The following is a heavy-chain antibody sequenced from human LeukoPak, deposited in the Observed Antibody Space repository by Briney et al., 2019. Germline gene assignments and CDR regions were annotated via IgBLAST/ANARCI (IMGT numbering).Heavy chain of an antibody. Sequence: PGGSLRLSCAASGFTFSSYSMNWVRQAPGKGLEWVSSISSSSSYIYYGDSVKGRFTISRDNAKNSLYLQMSSLRAEDTAVYYCARWAKRITMIVVGYNWFDPWGQGTLVTVSS. CDR2: ISSSSSYI. D-gene: IGHD3-22*01. J-gene: IGHJ5*02. CDR3: ARWAKRITMIVVGYNWFDP. V-gene: IGHV3-21*01. CDR1: GFTFSSYS.